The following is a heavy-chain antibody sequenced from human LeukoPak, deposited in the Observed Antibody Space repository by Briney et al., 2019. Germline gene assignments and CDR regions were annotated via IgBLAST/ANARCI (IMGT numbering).Heavy chain of an antibody. CDR3: ARVWVFA. J-gene: IGHJ1*01. D-gene: IGHD3-16*01. Sequence: GGSLRLSCAASGFTFSTYGMHWVRQAPGKGLEWVAVIWYDGSNKYYADSVKGRFTISRDDSKTTLFLQMNSLRAEDTAVYYCARVWVFAWGQGTLVTVSS. CDR1: GFTFSTYG. V-gene: IGHV3-33*01. CDR2: IWYDGSNK.